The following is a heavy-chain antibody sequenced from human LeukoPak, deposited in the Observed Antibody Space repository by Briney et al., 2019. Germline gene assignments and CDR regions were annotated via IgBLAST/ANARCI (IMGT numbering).Heavy chain of an antibody. Sequence: PGGSLRLSCAASGFTFSSYAMSWVRQAPGKGLEWVSAISGSGGSTYYADSVKGRFTISRDNSKNTLYLQMNSLRAEDTAVYYCAAAGKGGYYYYYMDVWGKGTTVTVSS. J-gene: IGHJ6*03. CDR2: ISGSGGST. D-gene: IGHD6-13*01. V-gene: IGHV3-23*01. CDR1: GFTFSSYA. CDR3: AAAGKGGYYYYYMDV.